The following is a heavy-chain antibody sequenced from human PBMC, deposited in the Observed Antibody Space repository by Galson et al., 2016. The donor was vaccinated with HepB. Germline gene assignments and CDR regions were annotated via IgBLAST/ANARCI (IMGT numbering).Heavy chain of an antibody. V-gene: IGHV1-18*04. CDR2: ISGYNGDT. D-gene: IGHD6-19*01. Sequence: QSGAEVKKPGASVKVSCQLSGYSITSYSISWMRQAPGQGPEWLGRISGYNGDTMSTQKVQGRFTMTIDTSTSTVYMELRSLTSDDTAVYYCARSSSGWNGFFDYWGQGTLIAVSS. CDR3: ARSSSGWNGFFDY. J-gene: IGHJ4*02. CDR1: GYSITSYS.